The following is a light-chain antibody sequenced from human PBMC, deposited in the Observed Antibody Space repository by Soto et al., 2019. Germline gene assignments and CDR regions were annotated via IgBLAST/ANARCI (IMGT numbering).Light chain of an antibody. CDR3: SSSIHPNTLV. V-gene: IGLV2-23*02. CDR1: SSDFGTYNF. Sequence: QSVLTQPASVSGSPGQSITISCTTSSSDFGTYNFVSWYQQHPGKAPKLMLYEVTRRPSGVSNRFSGSQSGNTASLTISGRQADDEADYYCSSSIHPNTLVFGGGTKVTVL. CDR2: EVT. J-gene: IGLJ3*02.